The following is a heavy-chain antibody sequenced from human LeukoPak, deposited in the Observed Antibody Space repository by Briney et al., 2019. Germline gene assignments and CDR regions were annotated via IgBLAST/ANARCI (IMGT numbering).Heavy chain of an antibody. CDR2: IYYTGST. J-gene: IGHJ6*02. CDR3: VRQDVVVITAATYYYGMDV. V-gene: IGHV4-59*08. Sequence: SETLSLTCTGSGGSISSYYWNWIRQPPGKGLEWIGYIYYTGSTNYRPSLKSRVTISVDTSRNQFSLKLSSVTAADTAVYYCVRQDVVVITAATYYYGMDVWGQGTTVTVSS. CDR1: GGSISSYY. D-gene: IGHD2-2*01.